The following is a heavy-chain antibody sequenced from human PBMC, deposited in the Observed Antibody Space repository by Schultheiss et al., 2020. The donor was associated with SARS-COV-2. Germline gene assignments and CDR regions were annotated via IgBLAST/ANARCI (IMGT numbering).Heavy chain of an antibody. D-gene: IGHD5-24*01. CDR1: GGSISSGSYY. CDR3: ARAKMATTHFDY. J-gene: IGHJ4*02. CDR2: IYTSGST. V-gene: IGHV4-61*02. Sequence: SETLSLTCTVSGGSISSGSYYWSWIRQPAGKGLEWIGRIYTSGSTNYNPSLKSRVTMSVDTSRNQVSLKLSSVTAADTAVYYCARAKMATTHFDYWGQGTLVTVSS.